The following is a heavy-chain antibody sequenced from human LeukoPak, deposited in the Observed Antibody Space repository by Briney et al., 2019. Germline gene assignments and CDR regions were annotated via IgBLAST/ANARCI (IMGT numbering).Heavy chain of an antibody. CDR1: WFSFSTSAVG. CDR2: IYWDDDK. CDR3: AHINTFGGVIAGFDY. Sequence: SGPTLANPPQTLTLTFTISWFSFSTSAVGVGWIRQPPGKALERLALIYWDDDKRYSPSLKSRLTITKDTSKNQVVLTMTSMDPVDTATYYCAHINTFGGVIAGFDYWGQGTLVTVSS. D-gene: IGHD3-16*02. J-gene: IGHJ4*02. V-gene: IGHV2-5*02.